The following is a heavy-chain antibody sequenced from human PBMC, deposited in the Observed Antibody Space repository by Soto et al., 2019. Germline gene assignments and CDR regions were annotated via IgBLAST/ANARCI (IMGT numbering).Heavy chain of an antibody. J-gene: IGHJ5*02. V-gene: IGHV1-8*01. D-gene: IGHD4-17*01. CDR1: GYTFTSYD. Sequence: ASVKVSCKASGYTFTSYDINWVRQATGQGLEYLGWMNPNSGNTAYVQKFQGRVAMTWDTSITTAYMELSSLRSEDTAVYFCARGIKYGAYSRWFDPWGQGTLVTVSS. CDR2: MNPNSGNT. CDR3: ARGIKYGAYSRWFDP.